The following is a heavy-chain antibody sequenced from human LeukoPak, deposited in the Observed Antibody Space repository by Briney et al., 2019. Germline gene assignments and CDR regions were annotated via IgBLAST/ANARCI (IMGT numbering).Heavy chain of an antibody. Sequence: SETLSLTCTVSGGSISSYYWSWIRQPPGKGLEWIGYIYYSGSTNHNPSLKSRVTISVDTSKNQFSLKLSSVTAADTAVYYCARGDYYGSGATGGYYFDYWGQGTLVTVSS. D-gene: IGHD3-10*01. CDR3: ARGDYYGSGATGGYYFDY. CDR1: GGSISSYY. CDR2: IYYSGST. J-gene: IGHJ4*02. V-gene: IGHV4-59*01.